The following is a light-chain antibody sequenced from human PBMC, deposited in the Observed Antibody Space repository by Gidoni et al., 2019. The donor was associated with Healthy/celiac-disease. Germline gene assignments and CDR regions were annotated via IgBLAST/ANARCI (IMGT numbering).Light chain of an antibody. CDR1: QSVSSN. V-gene: IGKV3-15*01. CDR2: GAS. Sequence: EIVMTQSPATLSVSQGERATLSCRASQSVSSNLAWYQQKPGQAPRLLIYGASTSATGIPARLSGSGSGTEFTLTISSLQSEDFAVYYCQQYNNWPPMYTFGQGTKLEIK. J-gene: IGKJ2*01. CDR3: QQYNNWPPMYT.